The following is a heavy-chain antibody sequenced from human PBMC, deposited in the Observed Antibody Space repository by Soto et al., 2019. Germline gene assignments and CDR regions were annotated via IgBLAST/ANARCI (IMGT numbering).Heavy chain of an antibody. V-gene: IGHV1-2*02. CDR1: GYTFTGYY. J-gene: IGHJ4*02. CDR2: INPNSGGT. CDR3: ARDDYDFWSGYCDY. Sequence: GASVKVSCKASGYTFTGYYMHWVRQAPGQGLEWMGWINPNSGGTNYAQKFQGRVTMTRDTSISTAYMELSRLRSDDTAVYYCARDDYDFWSGYCDYWGQGTLVTVSS. D-gene: IGHD3-3*01.